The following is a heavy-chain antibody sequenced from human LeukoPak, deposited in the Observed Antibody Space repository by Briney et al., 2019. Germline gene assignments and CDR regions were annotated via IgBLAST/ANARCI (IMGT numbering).Heavy chain of an antibody. J-gene: IGHJ4*02. CDR3: ARDYKYAFDN. V-gene: IGHV3-23*01. D-gene: IGHD5-24*01. CDR1: GFTFSDYA. Sequence: GGSLRLSCAASGFTFSDYAMSWVRQAPARGLEWVSSLRGNGETFYADSVKGRFTLSRDESRNTVFLQLNSLRVEDTAVYYCARDYKYAFDNWGQGTLVTVSS. CDR2: LRGNGET.